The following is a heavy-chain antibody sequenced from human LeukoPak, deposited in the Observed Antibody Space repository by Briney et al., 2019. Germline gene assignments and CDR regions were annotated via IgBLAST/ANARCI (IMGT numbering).Heavy chain of an antibody. V-gene: IGHV3-7*04. Sequence: GESLRLSCAASGFTFSGYWMNWVRQAPGKGLEWVANIKQDGSEKYYVHFVKGRFTISRDNAKNSLYLQMNRLRAEDTAVYYCARPGRADAFDIWGQGTMVTVSS. CDR2: IKQDGSEK. J-gene: IGHJ3*02. CDR1: GFTFSGYW. CDR3: ARPGRADAFDI.